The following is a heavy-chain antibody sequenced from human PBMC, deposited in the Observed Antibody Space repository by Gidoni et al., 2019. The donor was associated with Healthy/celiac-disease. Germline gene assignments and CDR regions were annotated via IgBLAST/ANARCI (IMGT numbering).Heavy chain of an antibody. CDR3: ARAPGWNYYDGMDV. D-gene: IGHD2-15*01. CDR2: IGTAGDT. V-gene: IGHV3-13*01. CDR1: GFTFSSYD. Sequence: EVQLVESGGGLVQPGGSLRLSCAASGFTFSSYDMHWVRQATGKGLEWVSAIGTAGDTYYPGSVKGRFTISRENAKNSLYLQMNSLRAGDTAVYYCARAPGWNYYDGMDVWGQGTTVTVSS. J-gene: IGHJ6*02.